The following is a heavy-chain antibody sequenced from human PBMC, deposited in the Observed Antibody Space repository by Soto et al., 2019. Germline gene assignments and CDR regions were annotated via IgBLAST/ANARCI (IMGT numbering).Heavy chain of an antibody. D-gene: IGHD3-3*01. CDR1: GGSISSGGYY. V-gene: IGHV4-31*03. CDR3: ARSGKRITIFGVVILPPFDY. Sequence: SETLSLTCTVSGGSISSGGYYWSWIRQHPGKGLEWIGYIYYSGSTYYNPSLKNRVTISVDTSKNQFYLKLSSVTAADTAVYYFARSGKRITIFGVVILPPFDYWGQGTLVTVSS. CDR2: IYYSGST. J-gene: IGHJ4*02.